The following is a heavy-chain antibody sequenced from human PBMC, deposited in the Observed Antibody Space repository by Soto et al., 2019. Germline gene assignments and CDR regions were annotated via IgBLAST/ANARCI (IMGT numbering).Heavy chain of an antibody. J-gene: IGHJ6*01. CDR2: IWYDGSKK. D-gene: IGHD6-25*01. CDR3: ARDPASSMDV. CDR1: GYRFSSHG. V-gene: IGHV3-33*01. Sequence: QVQLVESGGGVVQPGRSLRLWSAAAGYRFSSHGMHWVREAPGKGLEWVAVIWYDGSKKCYADSVKGRFIVSRDDSKNTLYLEMNSLRAEDTAVYYCARDPASSMDVWGQGTTVTVSS.